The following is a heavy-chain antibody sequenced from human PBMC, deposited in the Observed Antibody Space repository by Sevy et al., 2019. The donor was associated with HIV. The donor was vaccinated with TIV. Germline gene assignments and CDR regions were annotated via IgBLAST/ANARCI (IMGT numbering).Heavy chain of an antibody. V-gene: IGHV1-2*02. CDR3: ARDLAVERGWRAFDP. Sequence: ASVKVSCKASGYTFTAYYMHCVRQAPGQGLEWMGWINPNSGGTNYAQKFQGRVTMTRDTSISTAYMELSRLRSDVTAVYDCARDLAVERGWRAFDPWGQGTLVTVSS. CDR2: INPNSGGT. CDR1: GYTFTAYY. J-gene: IGHJ5*02. D-gene: IGHD6-19*01.